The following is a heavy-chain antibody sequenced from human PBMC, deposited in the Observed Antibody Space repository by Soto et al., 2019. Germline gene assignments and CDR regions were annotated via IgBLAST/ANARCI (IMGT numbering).Heavy chain of an antibody. CDR1: GFTFSSYS. CDR2: ISSSSSYI. Sequence: EVQLVESGGGLVKPGGSLRLSCAASGFTFSSYSMNWVRQAPGKGLEWVSSISSSSSYIYYADSVKGRFTISRDNAKNSLYLQMNSLRAEAAAVYYCARLTSYDSSGDYCYWGQGTLVTVSS. CDR3: ARLTSYDSSGDYCY. V-gene: IGHV3-21*01. D-gene: IGHD3-22*01. J-gene: IGHJ4*02.